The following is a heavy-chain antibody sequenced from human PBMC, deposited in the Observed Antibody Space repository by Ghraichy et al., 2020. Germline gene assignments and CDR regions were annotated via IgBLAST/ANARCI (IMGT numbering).Heavy chain of an antibody. Sequence: SETLSLTCTVSGGSISSYYWSWIRQPPGKGLEWIGYIYYSGSTNYNPSLKSRVTISVDTSKNQFSLKLSSVTAADTAVYYCAREGNYDFWSGYYSHYYYYMDVWGKGTTVTVSS. J-gene: IGHJ6*03. CDR2: IYYSGST. D-gene: IGHD3-3*01. CDR3: AREGNYDFWSGYYSHYYYYMDV. CDR1: GGSISSYY. V-gene: IGHV4-59*01.